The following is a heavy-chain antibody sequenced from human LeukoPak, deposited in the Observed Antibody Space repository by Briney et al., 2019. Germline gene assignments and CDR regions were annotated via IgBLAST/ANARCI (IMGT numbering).Heavy chain of an antibody. D-gene: IGHD1-1*01. V-gene: IGHV4-39*01. CDR1: GGSISSSSSY. Sequence: PSETLSLTCTVSGGSISSSSSYWGWIRQPPGKGLEWIGSIYYSGSTYYNPSLKSRGTISVDTSKNQFSLKLSSVTAADTAVYYCARHRYDPATDYWGQGTLVTVSS. CDR3: ARHRYDPATDY. J-gene: IGHJ4*02. CDR2: IYYSGST.